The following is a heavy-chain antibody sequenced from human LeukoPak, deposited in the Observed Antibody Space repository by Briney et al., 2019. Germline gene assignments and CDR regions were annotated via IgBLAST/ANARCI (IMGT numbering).Heavy chain of an antibody. D-gene: IGHD5-18*01. CDR2: ISYDGSNK. V-gene: IGHV3-30*18. CDR3: AKDPMVMVLGY. CDR1: GFTFSSYG. J-gene: IGHJ4*02. Sequence: GGSLRLSCAASGFTFSSYGMHWVRQAPGKGLEWVAVISYDGSNKYYADSVKGRFTISRDNSKNTLYLQMNSLRAEDTAVYYCAKDPMVMVLGYWGQGTLVTVSS.